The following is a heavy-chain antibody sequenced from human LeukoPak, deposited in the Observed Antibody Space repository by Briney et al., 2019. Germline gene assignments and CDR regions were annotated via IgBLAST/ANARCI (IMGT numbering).Heavy chain of an antibody. J-gene: IGHJ3*02. CDR1: GGSISSGSYY. D-gene: IGHD6-13*01. CDR3: ARGYSSSWYYPPLIDAFDI. Sequence: PSETLSLTCTVSGGSISSGSYYWSWIRQPAGKGLEWIGRIYTSGSTNYNPSLKSRVTISVDTSKNQFSLKLSSVTAADTAVYYCARGYSSSWYYPPLIDAFDIWGQGTMVTVSS. V-gene: IGHV4-61*02. CDR2: IYTSGST.